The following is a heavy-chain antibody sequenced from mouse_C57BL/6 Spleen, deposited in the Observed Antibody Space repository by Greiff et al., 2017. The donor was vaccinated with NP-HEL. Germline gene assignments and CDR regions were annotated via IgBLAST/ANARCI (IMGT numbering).Heavy chain of an antibody. Sequence: QVQLQQPGAELVRPGSSVKLSCKASGYTFTSYWMHWVKQRPIQGLEWIGNIDPSDSETHYNQKFKDKATLTVDKSSSTAYMQLSSLTSEDSSVYYCARGGYGNYLYWYFDVWGTGTTVTVSS. CDR2: IDPSDSET. V-gene: IGHV1-52*01. J-gene: IGHJ1*03. CDR1: GYTFTSYW. CDR3: ARGGYGNYLYWYFDV. D-gene: IGHD2-10*02.